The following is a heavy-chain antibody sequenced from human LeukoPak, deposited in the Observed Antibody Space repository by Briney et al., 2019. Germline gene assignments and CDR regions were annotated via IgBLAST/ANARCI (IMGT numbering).Heavy chain of an antibody. CDR3: ARGDRAHYYYYYMDV. Sequence: ASVKVSCKASGYTFTSYGISWVRQAPGQGLEWMGWISAYNGNTNYAQKLQGRVTMTTDTSTSTAYMELRSLRSEDTAVYYCARGDRAHYYYYYMDVWGKGTTVTISS. CDR2: ISAYNGNT. V-gene: IGHV1-18*01. J-gene: IGHJ6*03. D-gene: IGHD3-22*01. CDR1: GYTFTSYG.